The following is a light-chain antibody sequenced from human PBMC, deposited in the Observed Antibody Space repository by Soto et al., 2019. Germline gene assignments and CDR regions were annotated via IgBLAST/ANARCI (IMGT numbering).Light chain of an antibody. CDR2: AAL. CDR3: QQYGSSPLT. Sequence: DIHVTQSPSSLSASVEDTVTIDCLASQSIGSYLNWYQKKPGKAPKLLIYAALSLQTGVPSRFSGSGYGTDFTITISRMEAEDFEVYYCQQYGSSPLTFGGGTKVDIK. J-gene: IGKJ4*01. V-gene: IGKV1-39*01. CDR1: QSIGSY.